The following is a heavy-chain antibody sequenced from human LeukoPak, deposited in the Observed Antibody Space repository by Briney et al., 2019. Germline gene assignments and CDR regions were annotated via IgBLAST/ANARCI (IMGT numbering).Heavy chain of an antibody. CDR2: FDPEDGET. V-gene: IGHV1-24*01. CDR1: GYTLTELS. Sequence: ASVKVSCKVSGYTLTELSMHWVRQAPGKGLEWMGGFDPEDGETIYAQKFQGRVTMTEDTSTDTAYMELSSLRSEDTAVYYCATGGYSYVYVQGGPSPFDYWGQGTLVTVSS. J-gene: IGHJ4*02. CDR3: ATGGYSYVYVQGGPSPFDY. D-gene: IGHD5-18*01.